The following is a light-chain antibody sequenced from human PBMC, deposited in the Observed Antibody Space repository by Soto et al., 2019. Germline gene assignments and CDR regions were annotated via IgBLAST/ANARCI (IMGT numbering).Light chain of an antibody. CDR1: SSDVGGYKY. Sequence: SALTQPPSASGSPGQSVTLSCTGTSSDVGGYKYVSWYQQHPGKAPKLMIFEVNKRPSGVPDRFSGSKSGNTASLTVSGLQAEDEADYYCSSYAGINNLGVFGTGTKVTVL. CDR2: EVN. J-gene: IGLJ1*01. CDR3: SSYAGINNLGV. V-gene: IGLV2-8*01.